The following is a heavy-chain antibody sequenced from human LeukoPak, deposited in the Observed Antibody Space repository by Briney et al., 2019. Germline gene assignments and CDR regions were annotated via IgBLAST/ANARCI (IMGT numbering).Heavy chain of an antibody. CDR1: GFTFSSYG. D-gene: IGHD3-22*01. CDR3: AKDMYYYDSSTTPGY. J-gene: IGHJ4*02. Sequence: GGSLRLSCAASGFTFSSYGMHWVRQAPGKGLEWVAVIWYDGSNKYYADSVKGRFTISRDNSKKTLYLQMNSMRAEDTAVYCCAKDMYYYDSSTTPGYWGQGTLVTVSS. CDR2: IWYDGSNK. V-gene: IGHV3-33*06.